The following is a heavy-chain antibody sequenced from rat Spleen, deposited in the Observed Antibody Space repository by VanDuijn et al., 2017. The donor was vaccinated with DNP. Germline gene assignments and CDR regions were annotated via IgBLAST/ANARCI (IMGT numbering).Heavy chain of an antibody. CDR1: GFTFSNFG. J-gene: IGHJ4*01. D-gene: IGHD1-6*01. CDR2: ISTGGSNT. Sequence: LVQSGVRLTQPGRSLKLTRAPSGFTFSNFGMAWVRQAPTKGLEWVASISTGGSNTYYRDSVKGRFTISRDNAKNTQYLQMDSLRSEDTATYYCARDYYGAMDAWGQGTSVTVSS. V-gene: IGHV5S13*01. CDR3: ARDYYGAMDA.